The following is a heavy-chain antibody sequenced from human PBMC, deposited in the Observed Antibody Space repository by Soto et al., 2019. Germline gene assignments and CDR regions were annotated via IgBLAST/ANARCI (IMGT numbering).Heavy chain of an antibody. CDR1: GFTFTSSA. CDR2: IVVGSGNT. Sequence: SVKVSCKASGFTFTSSAVQWARQARGQRLEWIGWIVVGSGNTNYAQKFQERVTITRDTSASTAYMELSSLRSEDTAVYYCATRWANYYGSGSYYLPSFDYWGQGTLVTVSS. J-gene: IGHJ4*02. V-gene: IGHV1-58*01. CDR3: ATRWANYYGSGSYYLPSFDY. D-gene: IGHD3-10*01.